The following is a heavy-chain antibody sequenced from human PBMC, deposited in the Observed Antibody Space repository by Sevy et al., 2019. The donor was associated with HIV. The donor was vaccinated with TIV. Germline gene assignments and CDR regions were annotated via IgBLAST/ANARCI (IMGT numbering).Heavy chain of an antibody. CDR3: TRWKAAQSIFDY. Sequence: GGSLRLSCTASGFTFGDYGMSWVRQAPGKGLEWVAFLKSDVYGGTVDHDASVRGRFVISRDDSKTIAYLQMNDLKTEDTGVYYCTRWKAAQSIFDYWGQGALVTVSS. CDR2: LKSDVYGGTV. V-gene: IGHV3-49*04. CDR1: GFTFGDYG. J-gene: IGHJ4*02. D-gene: IGHD6-13*01.